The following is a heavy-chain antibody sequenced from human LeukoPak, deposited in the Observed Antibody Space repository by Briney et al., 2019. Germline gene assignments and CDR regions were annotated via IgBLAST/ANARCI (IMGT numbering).Heavy chain of an antibody. CDR3: ARGTTDAY. V-gene: IGHV1-46*01. CDR1: GYTFTDSY. D-gene: IGHD1-1*01. J-gene: IGHJ4*02. Sequence: ASVKVSCKASGYTFTDSYILWVRQAPGQGLEWMGVINPSGGSTRYAQKFQGRVTMTGDPSTRTVYMELSSLTSDDTAVYYCARGTTDAYWGQGTPVTVSS. CDR2: INPSGGST.